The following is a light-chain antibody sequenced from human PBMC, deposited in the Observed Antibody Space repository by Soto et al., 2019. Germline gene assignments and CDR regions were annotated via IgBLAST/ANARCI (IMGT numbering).Light chain of an antibody. CDR2: DAS. CDR1: QDINSY. V-gene: IGKV1-33*01. J-gene: IGKJ4*01. CDR3: QQYDNLLAPT. Sequence: IQMTQSPSSLPASVGDGVTIICHASQDINSYLNWFQQKPGKAPKLLIFDASTLQTGVPPRFSGSGSGTDFTFTISGLQPEDFATYFCQQYDNLLAPTVGGGTKVDIK.